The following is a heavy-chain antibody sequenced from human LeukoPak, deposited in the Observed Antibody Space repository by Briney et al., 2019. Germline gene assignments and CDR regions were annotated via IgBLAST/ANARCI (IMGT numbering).Heavy chain of an antibody. D-gene: IGHD3-16*02. Sequence: GGSLRLSCAASGFTFSSYSMNWVRQAPGKGLEWVSSISSSSSYIYYADSVKGRFTISRDNAKNTLSLQMTSLRAEDTAVYYCADGAYRAKLGYWGQGTLVTVSS. CDR3: ADGAYRAKLGY. CDR1: GFTFSSYS. J-gene: IGHJ4*02. CDR2: ISSSSSYI. V-gene: IGHV3-21*04.